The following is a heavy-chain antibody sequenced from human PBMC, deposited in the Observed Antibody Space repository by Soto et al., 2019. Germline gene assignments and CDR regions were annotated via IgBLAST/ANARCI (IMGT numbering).Heavy chain of an antibody. CDR3: ARGCSSASCYYY. CDR2: VSFRGDI. Sequence: EVQLVESGGGLVKRGGSLRLSGTASGFMFSSYTMNWVRQAPGKGLEWVSSVSFRGDIYYADSLEGRFTISRDDAKNSLYLQMNSLRAEDTAVYYCARGCSSASCYYYWGQGTLVTVSS. D-gene: IGHD2-2*01. CDR1: GFMFSSYT. J-gene: IGHJ4*02. V-gene: IGHV3-21*01.